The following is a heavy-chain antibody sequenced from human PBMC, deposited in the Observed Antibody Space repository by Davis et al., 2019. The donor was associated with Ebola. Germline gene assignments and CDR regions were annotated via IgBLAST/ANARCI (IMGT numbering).Heavy chain of an antibody. CDR2: INPNDGRT. J-gene: IGHJ6*02. Sequence: AASVKVSCKASGYTFTNYYMHWVRQAPGQGLEWMGMINPNDGRTIYAQKFQGRVTVTRDTSTTTVYMDLSSLRSEDTAVYYCARAIYSSGWTYYYYGMDVWGQGTTVAVSS. CDR1: GYTFTNYY. V-gene: IGHV1-46*01. D-gene: IGHD6-19*01. CDR3: ARAIYSSGWTYYYYGMDV.